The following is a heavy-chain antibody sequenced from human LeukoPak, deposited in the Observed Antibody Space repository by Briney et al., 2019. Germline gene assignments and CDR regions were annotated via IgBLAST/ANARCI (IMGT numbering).Heavy chain of an antibody. V-gene: IGHV1-8*03. D-gene: IGHD3-10*01. Sequence: ASVKVSCKASGYTFTSYDINWVRQATGQGLEWMGWMNPNSGNTGYAQKFQGRVTITRNTSISTAYMELSSLRSEDTAVYYCARGGNYYGSGSYYNLMDWFDPWGQGTLVTVSS. J-gene: IGHJ5*02. CDR1: GYTFTSYD. CDR2: MNPNSGNT. CDR3: ARGGNYYGSGSYYNLMDWFDP.